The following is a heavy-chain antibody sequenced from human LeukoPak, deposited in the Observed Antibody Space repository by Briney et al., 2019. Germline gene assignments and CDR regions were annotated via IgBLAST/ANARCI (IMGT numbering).Heavy chain of an antibody. V-gene: IGHV4-34*01. D-gene: IGHD4-17*01. Sequence: SETLSLTCAVYGGSFSGYYWSWIRQPPGKGLEWIGEINHSGSTNYNPSLRSRVTISVDTSKNQFSLKLSSVTAADTAVYYCARVDTVTGVSGFDPWGQGTLVTVSS. CDR2: INHSGST. CDR1: GGSFSGYY. J-gene: IGHJ5*02. CDR3: ARVDTVTGVSGFDP.